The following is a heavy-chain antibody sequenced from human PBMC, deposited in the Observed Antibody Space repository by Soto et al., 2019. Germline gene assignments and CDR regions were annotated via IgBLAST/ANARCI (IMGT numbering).Heavy chain of an antibody. D-gene: IGHD3-10*01. J-gene: IGHJ6*02. CDR2: ISGSGGST. CDR1: GFTFSSYA. CDR3: AKDGGSGSYFQYYYYCYGMDF. V-gene: IGHV3-23*01. Sequence: GGSLRLSCAASGFTFSSYAMSWVRQAPGKGLEWVSAISGSGGSTYYAGSVKGRFTISRDNSKNTLYLQMNSLRAEDTAVYYCAKDGGSGSYFQYYYYCYGMDFWGQGTTVTVSS.